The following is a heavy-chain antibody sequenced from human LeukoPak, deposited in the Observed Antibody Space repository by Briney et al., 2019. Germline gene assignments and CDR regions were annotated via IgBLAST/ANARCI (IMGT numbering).Heavy chain of an antibody. V-gene: IGHV3-23*01. Sequence: GGSLRLSCAASGFTFSSYAMSWVRQAPGKGLEWVSGVGPSGARTYYADSVKGRFTVSRDNSKNMVFLQMNSLRAEDTAIYYCAKDDAYLQYADWGQGTLVTVSS. CDR1: GFTFSSYA. CDR3: AKDDAYLQYAD. CDR2: VGPSGART. D-gene: IGHD5-24*01. J-gene: IGHJ4*02.